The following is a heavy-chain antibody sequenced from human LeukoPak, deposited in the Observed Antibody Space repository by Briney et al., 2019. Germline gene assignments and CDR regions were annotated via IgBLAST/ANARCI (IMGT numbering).Heavy chain of an antibody. Sequence: ASVKVSCKASGYTLTGYYMRWVRQAPGQGLEWMGWINPNSGGTNYAQKFQGRVTMTRDTSISTAYMELSRLRSDDTAVYYCARGSGNSVYNWFDPWGQGTLVTVSS. CDR2: INPNSGGT. CDR3: ARGSGNSVYNWFDP. V-gene: IGHV1-2*02. CDR1: GYTLTGYY. D-gene: IGHD4-23*01. J-gene: IGHJ5*02.